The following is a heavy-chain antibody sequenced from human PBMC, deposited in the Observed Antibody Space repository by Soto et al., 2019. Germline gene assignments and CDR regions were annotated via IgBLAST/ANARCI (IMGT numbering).Heavy chain of an antibody. V-gene: IGHV3-23*01. J-gene: IGHJ4*02. D-gene: IGHD6-6*01. CDR1: GFTFGHFA. CDR3: AKPEEVVRGFDF. CDR2: ISGTGGAA. Sequence: GGSLRLSCAASGFTFGHFAMSWVRQAPGKGLEWVAAISGTGGAAYYADSVKGRFTISRDNSRNTLFLQMNSLRVDDTAIYYCAKPEEVVRGFDFWGLGTLGTV.